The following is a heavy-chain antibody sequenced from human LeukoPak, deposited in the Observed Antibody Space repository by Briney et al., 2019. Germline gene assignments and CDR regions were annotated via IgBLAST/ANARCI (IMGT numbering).Heavy chain of an antibody. CDR3: ARGEERHYYGSGNYPA. D-gene: IGHD3-10*01. V-gene: IGHV3-21*01. J-gene: IGHJ5*01. CDR1: GFTFSSYS. Sequence: GGSLRLSCAASGFTFSSYSMNWVRQAPGKGLEWVSSISSGSTYIYYADSVKGRFSISRDNAKNSLDLQMNSLRAEDTAIYYCARGEERHYYGSGNYPAWGQGTLVTVSS. CDR2: ISSGSTYI.